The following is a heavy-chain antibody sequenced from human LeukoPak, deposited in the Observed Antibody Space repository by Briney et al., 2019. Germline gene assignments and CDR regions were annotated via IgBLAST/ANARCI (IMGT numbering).Heavy chain of an antibody. CDR3: ARDVDYANPRHDY. CDR1: GFTFFNYW. D-gene: IGHD4/OR15-4a*01. CDR2: INLEGSQK. J-gene: IGHJ4*02. Sequence: GRSLRLSCAASGFTFFNYWMSWVRQAPGKGLEWVANINLEGSQKYYVDSLKGRFTMSRDNANNLLYLQMNSLRAEDTAVYYCARDVDYANPRHDYWGQGTLVTVSS. V-gene: IGHV3-7*01.